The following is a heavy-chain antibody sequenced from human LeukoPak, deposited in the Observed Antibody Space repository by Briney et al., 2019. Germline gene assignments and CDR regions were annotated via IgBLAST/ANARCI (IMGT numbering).Heavy chain of an antibody. D-gene: IGHD3-16*01. J-gene: IGHJ4*01. CDR3: ASRGLYYDYVHGF. V-gene: IGHV3-7*05. CDR2: IKQDGSEK. CDR1: GFTFSSYW. Sequence: GGSLRLSCAASGFTFSSYWMSWVRQAPGKGLEWVANIKQDGSEKYYVDSVKGRFTISRDNAKNSLYLQMNSLRAEDTAVYYCASRGLYYDYVHGFWGHGTLVTVSS.